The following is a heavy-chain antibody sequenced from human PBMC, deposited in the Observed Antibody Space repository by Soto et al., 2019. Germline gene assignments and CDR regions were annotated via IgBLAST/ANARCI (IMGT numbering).Heavy chain of an antibody. Sequence: GSLILSCTASGFSVGSYGMSWVRQAPGKGLECVSSSGSGYSIFYADSVKGRFTISRDNSKNTLFLQMNSLRAEDTAVYYCAKGRGSSWSVVLFDYWGQGALV. CDR2: SGSGYSI. J-gene: IGHJ4*02. V-gene: IGHV3-23*01. D-gene: IGHD6-13*01. CDR3: AKGRGSSWSVVLFDY. CDR1: GFSVGSYG.